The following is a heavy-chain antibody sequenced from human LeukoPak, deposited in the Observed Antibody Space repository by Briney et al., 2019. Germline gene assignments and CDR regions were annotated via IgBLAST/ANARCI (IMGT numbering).Heavy chain of an antibody. CDR3: TTGDH. Sequence: GASVKVSYKLSGDTLTQLAIHWVRQVPGKGLEWMGHSDPEDGETIYAQKFQGRVTMTEDTSTDTAYMELNSLRYEDTAVYYCTTGDHWGQGTLVTVSS. CDR2: SDPEDGET. V-gene: IGHV1-24*01. CDR1: GDTLTQLA. J-gene: IGHJ5*02.